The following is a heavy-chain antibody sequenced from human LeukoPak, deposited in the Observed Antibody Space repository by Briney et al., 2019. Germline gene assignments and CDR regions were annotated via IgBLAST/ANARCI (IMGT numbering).Heavy chain of an antibody. CDR3: ATLPYSSSSGEDY. J-gene: IGHJ4*02. CDR2: INHSGST. Sequence: SETLSLTCTVSGYSISSGYYWGWIRQPPGKGLEWIGEINHSGSTNYNPSLKSRVTISVDTSKNQFSLKLSSVTAADTAVYYCATLPYSSSSGEDYWGQGTLVTVSS. V-gene: IGHV4-38-2*02. D-gene: IGHD6-6*01. CDR1: GYSISSGYY.